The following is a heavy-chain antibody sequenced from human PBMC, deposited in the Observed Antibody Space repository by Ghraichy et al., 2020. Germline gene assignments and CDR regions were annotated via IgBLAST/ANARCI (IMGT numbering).Heavy chain of an antibody. CDR2: ILYSGGP. J-gene: IGHJ4*02. V-gene: IGHV4-59*01. Sequence: SETLSLTCTVSGTSIRSYYWSWIRQAPGKGLEWIGDILYSGGPTYNPSLKSRVTISIDPANNQFSLNLSSVTASDTAVYYCARRGAYKGPFWYWSQGTLVAVSS. CDR3: ARRGAYKGPFWY. CDR1: GTSIRSYY. D-gene: IGHD1-14*01.